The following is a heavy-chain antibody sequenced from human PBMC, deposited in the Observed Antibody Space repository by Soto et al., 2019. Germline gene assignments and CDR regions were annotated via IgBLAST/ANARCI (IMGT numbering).Heavy chain of an antibody. D-gene: IGHD3-9*01. Sequence: GASVKVSCKTSGYTFAAYYIHWARQVPGQGLEWMGWIKPNSGDTYSAQNFEGRFTISRDNSKNTLYLQMNSLRAEDTAVYYCAKTQHPPKYDWLLTDQSDYWGQGTLVTVSS. CDR1: GYTFAAYY. CDR2: IKPNSGDT. V-gene: IGHV1-2*02. CDR3: AKTQHPPKYDWLLTDQSDY. J-gene: IGHJ4*02.